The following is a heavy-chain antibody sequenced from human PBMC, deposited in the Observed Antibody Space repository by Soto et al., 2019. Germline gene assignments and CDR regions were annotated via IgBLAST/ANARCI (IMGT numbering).Heavy chain of an antibody. Sequence: SGTLSLTCTVSGGSISSYYWSWIRQPPGKGLEWIGYIYYSGSTNYNPSLKRRGTISVDTSKNQFSLKLSSVTAADTAVYYCGGERGCCSGGSCLSRVSWYFDFWGRGTLVTVSS. D-gene: IGHD2-15*01. CDR3: GGERGCCSGGSCLSRVSWYFDF. CDR2: IYYSGST. CDR1: GGSISSYY. J-gene: IGHJ2*01. V-gene: IGHV4-59*01.